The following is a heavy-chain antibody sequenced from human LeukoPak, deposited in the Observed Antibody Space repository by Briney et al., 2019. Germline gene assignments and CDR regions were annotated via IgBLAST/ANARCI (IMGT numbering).Heavy chain of an antibody. CDR3: ARNDYSTSSGYDS. V-gene: IGHV3-21*01. CDR1: GFTFSSYS. J-gene: IGHJ4*02. CDR2: ISSGSDHI. Sequence: GGSLRLSCVASGFTFSSYSMNWVRQAPGKGLEWVSSISSGSDHIYYADSVWGRFTISRDNAKNSLYLQMDSLRAEDTAVFFCARNDYSTSSGYDSWGQGTLVTVSS. D-gene: IGHD6-6*01.